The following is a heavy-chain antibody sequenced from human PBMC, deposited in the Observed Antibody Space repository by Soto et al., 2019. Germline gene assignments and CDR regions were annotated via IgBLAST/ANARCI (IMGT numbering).Heavy chain of an antibody. D-gene: IGHD6-25*01. CDR1: GYTFTGNY. J-gene: IGHJ3*02. CDR2: INPNSGGT. V-gene: IGHV1-2*02. Sequence: QVQLVQSGAEVKKPGASVKVSCKASGYTFTGNYMHWVRQAPGQGLEWMGWINPNSGGTNYAQKFQGRVTVTRDTSISTACMELSRLRSDVTAVYYCARDGDSSAPFEIWGQGTMVTVSS. CDR3: ARDGDSSAPFEI.